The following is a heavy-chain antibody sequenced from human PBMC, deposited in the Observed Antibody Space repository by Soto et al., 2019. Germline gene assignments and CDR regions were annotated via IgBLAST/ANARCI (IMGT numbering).Heavy chain of an antibody. Sequence: GWSLRLCCAATGFTFGSYSMNCVRQAPGKGLEWVSSISGSSAYIHYTDSVKGRFTISGDNAKNSLYLQMNSLRVEDKALYYFGRALSGSFYWGQATLVTGS. D-gene: IGHD3-10*01. J-gene: IGHJ4*02. CDR1: GFTFGSYS. CDR3: GRALSGSFY. V-gene: IGHV3-21*01. CDR2: ISGSSAYI.